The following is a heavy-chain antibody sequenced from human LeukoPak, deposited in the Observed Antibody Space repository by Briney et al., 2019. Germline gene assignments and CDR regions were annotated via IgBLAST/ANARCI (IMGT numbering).Heavy chain of an antibody. CDR3: ARDQITYYDFWSGYHNYYYYYMDV. J-gene: IGHJ6*03. CDR2: ISSSSSTI. V-gene: IGHV3-48*04. D-gene: IGHD3-3*01. Sequence: PGGSLRLSCAASGFTFSSYSMDWVRQAPGKGLEWVSYISSSSSTIYYADSVKGRFTISRDNAKNPLYLQMNSLRAEDTAVYYCARDQITYYDFWSGYHNYYYYYMDVWGKGTTVTVSS. CDR1: GFTFSSYS.